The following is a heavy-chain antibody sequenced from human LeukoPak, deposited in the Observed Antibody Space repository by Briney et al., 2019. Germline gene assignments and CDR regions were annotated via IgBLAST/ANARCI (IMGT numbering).Heavy chain of an antibody. J-gene: IGHJ4*02. CDR1: GFTFSSYG. CDR2: ISYDGSDK. Sequence: GGSLRLSCAASGFTFSSYGMSWVRQAPGKGLEWVAVISYDGSDKYYADSVKGRFTISRDNSKNTLYLQMNSLRAEDTAVYYCAREISSCIEYYFDYWGQGTLVTVSS. D-gene: IGHD3-10*01. V-gene: IGHV3-30*03. CDR3: AREISSCIEYYFDY.